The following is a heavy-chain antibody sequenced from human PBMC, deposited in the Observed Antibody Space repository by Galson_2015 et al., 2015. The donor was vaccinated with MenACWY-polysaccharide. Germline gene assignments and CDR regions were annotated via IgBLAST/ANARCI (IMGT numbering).Heavy chain of an antibody. CDR2: VDPEDGET. J-gene: IGHJ5*02. D-gene: IGHD6-13*01. Sequence: VKVSCKVSGYTFTDYYMHWVQQAPGKGLEWMGLVDPEDGETIYAEKFQGRVTITADTSTDTAYMELSSLRSEDTAVYYCATVPGYSSSWGENWFDPWGQGTLVTVSS. CDR1: GYTFTDYY. V-gene: IGHV1-69-2*01. CDR3: ATVPGYSSSWGENWFDP.